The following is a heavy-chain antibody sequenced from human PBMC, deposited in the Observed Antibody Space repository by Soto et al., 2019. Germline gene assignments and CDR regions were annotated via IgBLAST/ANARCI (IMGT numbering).Heavy chain of an antibody. V-gene: IGHV4-34*01. J-gene: IGHJ5*02. CDR3: ARDLVFTIFGVVTTNWFDP. CDR1: GRSFSGYY. CDR2: INHSVST. D-gene: IGHD3-3*01. Sequence: PSETLSLTCALYGRSFSGYYWSRNRQPPGKGLEWNGEINHSVSTNTNPSLKSRVTIPVDTYKNQFSLKLSSVTAADAAVYYCARDLVFTIFGVVTTNWFDPWGQGTLVTVSS.